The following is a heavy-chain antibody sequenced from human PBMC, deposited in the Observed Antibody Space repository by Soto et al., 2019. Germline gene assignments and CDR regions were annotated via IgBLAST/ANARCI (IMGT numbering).Heavy chain of an antibody. J-gene: IGHJ6*02. CDR3: AKATAPHYYYYAMDA. CDR1: GGSIRSYC. CDR2: VYNSGST. Sequence: SETLSLTCTVFGGSIRSYCWSWVRRPPGKGLEWIGYVYNSGSTTYSPSFKSRVTISADTSRNQFSLKLTSVTAADTALYFCAKATAPHYYYYAMDAWGQGTTVTVSS. V-gene: IGHV4-59*01.